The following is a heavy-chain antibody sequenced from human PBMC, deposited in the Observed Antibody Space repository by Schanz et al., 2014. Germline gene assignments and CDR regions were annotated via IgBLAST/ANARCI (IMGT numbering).Heavy chain of an antibody. Sequence: VQLVESGGGVVQPGRSPRLSCAASGFTFSSYGMHWVRQAPGKGLEWVAIIWYDGSNKYYADSVKGRFTISRDNSKNTLFLQMSSLRAEDTAVYYCARDGDFDYWGQGTLVTVSS. CDR2: IWYDGSNK. J-gene: IGHJ4*02. CDR1: GFTFSSYG. CDR3: ARDGDFDY. V-gene: IGHV3-33*01.